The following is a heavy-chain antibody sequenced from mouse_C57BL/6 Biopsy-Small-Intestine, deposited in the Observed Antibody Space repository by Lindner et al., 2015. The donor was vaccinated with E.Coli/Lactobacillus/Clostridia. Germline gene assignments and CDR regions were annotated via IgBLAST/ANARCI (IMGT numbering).Heavy chain of an antibody. CDR2: ISVYNGKT. J-gene: IGHJ4*01. CDR1: GYMFTDYG. CDR3: ARVAGGTFLFKFDH. V-gene: IGHV1-20*01. D-gene: IGHD3-1*01. Sequence: SVKVSCKASGYMFTDYGVTWVRQAPGQGLEWLAYISVYNGKTYYAQQFQDRVTVTADTSTNTAYMELRSLRSDDTAVYYCARVAGGTFLFKFDHWGQGAPVTVSS.